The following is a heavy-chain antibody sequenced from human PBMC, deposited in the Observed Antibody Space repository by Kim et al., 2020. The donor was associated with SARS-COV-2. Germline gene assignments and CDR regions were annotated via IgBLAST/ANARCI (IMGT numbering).Heavy chain of an antibody. CDR3: ARHPHCSGGSCYSAGYYGMDV. Sequence: ASVKVSCKASGYTFTSYGITWVRQAPGQGLEWMGWISVYNGNTNYAQKLQGRVTMTTDTSTSTAYMELRSLRSDDTAVYYCARHPHCSGGSCYSAGYYGMDVWGQGTTVTVSS. CDR1: GYTFTSYG. D-gene: IGHD2-15*01. J-gene: IGHJ6*02. V-gene: IGHV1-18*01. CDR2: ISVYNGNT.